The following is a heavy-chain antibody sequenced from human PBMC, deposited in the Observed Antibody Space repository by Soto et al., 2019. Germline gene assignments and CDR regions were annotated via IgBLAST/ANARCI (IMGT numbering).Heavy chain of an antibody. CDR1: GYSFTSYW. D-gene: IGHD3-16*02. Sequence: LGESLKISCKGSGYSFTSYWIGWVRQMPGKGLEWMGIIYPGDSDTRYSPSFQGQVTISADKSISTAYLQWSSLKASDTAMYYCAKVIWGSYRYAPYYFDYWGQGNLVTVSS. V-gene: IGHV5-51*01. CDR3: AKVIWGSYRYAPYYFDY. CDR2: IYPGDSDT. J-gene: IGHJ4*02.